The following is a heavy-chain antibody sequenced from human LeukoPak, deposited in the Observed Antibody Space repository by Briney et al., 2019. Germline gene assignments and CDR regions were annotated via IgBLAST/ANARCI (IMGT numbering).Heavy chain of an antibody. J-gene: IGHJ6*04. CDR3: ARGLRCSSTSCYGSKFRYYYYGMDV. D-gene: IGHD2-2*01. CDR2: INHSGST. Sequence: SETLSLTCAVYGGSFSGYYWSRIRQPPGKGLEWIGEINHSGSTNYNPSLESRVTISVDTSKNQFSLKLSSVTAADTAVYYCARGLRCSSTSCYGSKFRYYYYGMDVWGKGTTVTVSS. V-gene: IGHV4-34*01. CDR1: GGSFSGYY.